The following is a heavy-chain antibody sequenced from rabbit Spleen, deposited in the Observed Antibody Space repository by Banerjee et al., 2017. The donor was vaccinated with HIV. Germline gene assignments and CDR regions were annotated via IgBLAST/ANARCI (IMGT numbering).Heavy chain of an antibody. D-gene: IGHD1-1*01. CDR1: GFDLSNYYY. V-gene: IGHV1S40*01. CDR2: IFGASSGTT. Sequence: QSLEESGGDLVKPGASLTLTCTASGFDLSNYYYMCWVRQAPGKGLEWIACIFGASSGTTYYASWAKGRFTISKPSSTAVTLQMTSLTAADTATYFCARDLVAVIGWNFNLWGPGTLVTVS. CDR3: ARDLVAVIGWNFNL. J-gene: IGHJ4*01.